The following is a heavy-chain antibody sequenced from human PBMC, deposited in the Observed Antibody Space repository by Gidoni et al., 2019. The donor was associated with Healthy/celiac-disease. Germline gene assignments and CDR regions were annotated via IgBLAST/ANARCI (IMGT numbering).Heavy chain of an antibody. CDR2: IYYSGST. D-gene: IGHD3-9*01. CDR1: GGSISSSSHY. V-gene: IGHV4-39*01. Sequence: QLQLQESGPGLVKPSETLSLTCTVSGGSISSSSHYWGWIRQPPGKGLEWLGTIYYSGSTYYNPSLKRRVTISVDTSKNQFSLKLSSVTAADTAVYFCERHAYDILTGFGYWGQGTLVTVSS. J-gene: IGHJ4*02. CDR3: ERHAYDILTGFGY.